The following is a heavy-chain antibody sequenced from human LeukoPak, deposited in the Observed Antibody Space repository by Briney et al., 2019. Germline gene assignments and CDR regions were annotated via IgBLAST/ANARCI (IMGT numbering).Heavy chain of an antibody. CDR3: AKGGPQPWGADS. V-gene: IGHV3-30*18. CDR1: GFTFSSYG. D-gene: IGHD1-26*01. Sequence: GGSLRLSCAASGFTFSSYGIHWVRQAPGKGLEWVSLISYDGSDKYYADSVKGRFTISRDNSKNTLYLQVNSLRVDDTALYYWAKGGPQPWGADSWGQGTLVTV. CDR2: ISYDGSDK. J-gene: IGHJ4*02.